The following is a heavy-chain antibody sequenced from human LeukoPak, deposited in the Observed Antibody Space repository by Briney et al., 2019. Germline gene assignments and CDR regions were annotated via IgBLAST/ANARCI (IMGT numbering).Heavy chain of an antibody. CDR3: ARGFYDSSDSNYCYYGMDV. CDR2: IRYDGSNK. CDR1: GFTFSNYG. Sequence: GGSLRLTCAASGFTFSNYGMHWVRQAPGKGLEGVAVIRYDGSNKYYADSVKGRFTIYRDNSTKSLYLQMNSLRAEDTAVYYCARGFYDSSDSNYCYYGMDVWGQGTTVTVSS. D-gene: IGHD3-22*01. J-gene: IGHJ6*02. V-gene: IGHV3-33*01.